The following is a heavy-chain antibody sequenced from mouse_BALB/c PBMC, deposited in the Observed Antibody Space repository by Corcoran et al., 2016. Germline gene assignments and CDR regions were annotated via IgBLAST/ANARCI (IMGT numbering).Heavy chain of an antibody. CDR2: INPYNGAT. Sequence: EVQLQQSGPELVKPGASVKISCKASGYSFTGYYMHWVKQSHVKSLEWIGRINPYNGATSYNQNFKDKVSLTVDKSSSTAYMELHSLTSEDSAVYYCARRGYGDYYAMDYWGQGTSVTVSS. CDR1: GYSFTGYY. J-gene: IGHJ4*01. V-gene: IGHV1-26*01. CDR3: ARRGYGDYYAMDY. D-gene: IGHD2-14*01.